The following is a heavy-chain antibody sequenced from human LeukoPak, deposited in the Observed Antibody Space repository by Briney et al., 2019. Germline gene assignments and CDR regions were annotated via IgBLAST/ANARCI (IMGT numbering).Heavy chain of an antibody. CDR1: GGSNSSSSYY. CDR3: ARGREQQLDFDY. Sequence: SETLSLTCTVSGGSNSSSSYYWGWIRQPPGKGLEWIGSIYYSGSTYYNPSLKSRVTISVDTSKNQFSLKVSSVTAADTAVYYCARGREQQLDFDYWGQGTLVTVSS. J-gene: IGHJ4*02. CDR2: IYYSGST. V-gene: IGHV4-39*07. D-gene: IGHD6-13*01.